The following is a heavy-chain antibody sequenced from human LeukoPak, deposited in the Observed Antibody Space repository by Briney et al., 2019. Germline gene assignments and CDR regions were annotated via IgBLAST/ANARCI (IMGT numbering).Heavy chain of an antibody. CDR1: SSTYA. CDR2: IYSGGST. CDR3: ARTDETAPAEDFQH. V-gene: IGHV3-53*01. Sequence: AGGSLRLSCAASSSTYAMSWVRQAPGKGLEWVSVIYSGGSTYYADSVKGRFTISRDNSKNTLYLQMKSLRAEDTAVYYCARTDETAPAEDFQHWGQGTLVTVSS. J-gene: IGHJ1*01. D-gene: IGHD2-21*02.